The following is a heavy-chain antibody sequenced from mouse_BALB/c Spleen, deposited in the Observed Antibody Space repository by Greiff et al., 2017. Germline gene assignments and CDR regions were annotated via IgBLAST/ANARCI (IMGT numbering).Heavy chain of an antibody. J-gene: IGHJ3*01. Sequence: EVKLMESGGGLVQPGGSLRLSCATSGFTFTDYYMSWVRQPPGKALEWLGFIRNKANGYTTEYSASVKGRFTISRDNSQSILYLQMNTLRAEDSATYYCARDTATTWFAYWGQGTLVTVSA. CDR3: ARDTATTWFAY. D-gene: IGHD1-2*01. CDR2: IRNKANGYTT. V-gene: IGHV7-3*02. CDR1: GFTFTDYY.